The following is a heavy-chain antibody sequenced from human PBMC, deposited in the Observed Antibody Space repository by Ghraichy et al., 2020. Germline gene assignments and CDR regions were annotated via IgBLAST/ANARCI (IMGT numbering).Heavy chain of an antibody. CDR1: GFTFSSYA. D-gene: IGHD3-22*01. J-gene: IGHJ4*02. V-gene: IGHV3-64*01. CDR2: ISSNGGST. CDR3: AREYYDSFDY. Sequence: GRSLRLSCAASGFTFSSYAMHWVRQAPGKGLEYVSAISSNGGSTYYANSVKGRFTISRDNSKNTLYLQMGSLRAEDMAVYYCAREYYDSFDYWGQGTLVTVSS.